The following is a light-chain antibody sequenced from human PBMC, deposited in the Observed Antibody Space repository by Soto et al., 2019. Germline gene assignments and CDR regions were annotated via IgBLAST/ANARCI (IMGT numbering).Light chain of an antibody. CDR1: QSVTNNY. Sequence: EVVLTQSPGTLSLSPGERATLSCRASQSVTNNYFAWYQQKPGQGPRLLIFGSSDRATGIPDRFSGSGSGTDFTLTISRLEPEDFAVYYCQQYGSSPPYTFGQWTKLEIK. V-gene: IGKV3-20*01. CDR2: GSS. CDR3: QQYGSSPPYT. J-gene: IGKJ2*01.